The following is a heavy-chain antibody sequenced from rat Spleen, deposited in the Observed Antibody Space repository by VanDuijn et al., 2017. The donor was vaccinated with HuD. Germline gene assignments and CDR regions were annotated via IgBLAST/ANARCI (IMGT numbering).Heavy chain of an antibody. CDR1: GFTFSDYY. CDR2: INTDGGST. V-gene: IGHV5-58*01. Sequence: EVQLVESDGGLVQPGRSLKLSCAASGFTFSDYYMAWVRQAPGKGLEWVSSINTDGGSTYYPDSVKGRFTISRDNAENTEYLQMNILRSEDTATYYCAKSGLYYYVMDAWGQGASVTVSS. J-gene: IGHJ4*01. CDR3: AKSGLYYYVMDA. D-gene: IGHD4-1*01.